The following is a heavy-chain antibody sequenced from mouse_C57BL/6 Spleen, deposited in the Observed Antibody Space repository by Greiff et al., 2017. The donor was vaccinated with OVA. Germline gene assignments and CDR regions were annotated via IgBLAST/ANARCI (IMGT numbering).Heavy chain of an antibody. CDR3: ARNYKGLRYAMDY. V-gene: IGHV2-2*01. CDR1: GFSLTSYG. D-gene: IGHD2-4*01. Sequence: VKLMESGPGLVQPSQSLSITCTVSGFSLTSYGVHWVRQSPGKGLEWLGVIWSGGSTDYNAAFISRLSISKDNSKSQVFFKMNSLQADDTAIYYCARNYKGLRYAMDYWGQGTSVTASS. CDR2: IWSGGST. J-gene: IGHJ4*01.